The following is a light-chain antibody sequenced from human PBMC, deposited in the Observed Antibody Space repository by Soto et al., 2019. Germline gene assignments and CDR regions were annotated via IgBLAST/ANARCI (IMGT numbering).Light chain of an antibody. CDR1: QSVSSSY. Sequence: EIVLTQSPGTLSLFPGERATLSCRASQSVSSSYLAWYQQKPGQAPRLLIYGAFSRATGISDRFSGSGSGTDFTLTISRLEPEDFAVYYCQQYDRSPLFGGGTKVDIK. V-gene: IGKV3-20*01. CDR3: QQYDRSPL. J-gene: IGKJ4*01. CDR2: GAF.